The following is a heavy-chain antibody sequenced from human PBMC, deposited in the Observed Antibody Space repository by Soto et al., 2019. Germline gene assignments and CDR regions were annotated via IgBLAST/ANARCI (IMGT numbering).Heavy chain of an antibody. CDR2: IYHSGST. J-gene: IGHJ4*02. D-gene: IGHD1-7*01. CDR3: AREIRTYNWNYAHFDY. CDR1: GGSISSGGYS. V-gene: IGHV4-30-2*01. Sequence: SETLSLTCAVSGGSISSGGYSWSWIRQPPGKGLEWIGYIYHSGSTYYNPSLKSRVTISVDRSKNQFSLKLSSVTAADTAVYYCAREIRTYNWNYAHFDYWGQGTQVTVS.